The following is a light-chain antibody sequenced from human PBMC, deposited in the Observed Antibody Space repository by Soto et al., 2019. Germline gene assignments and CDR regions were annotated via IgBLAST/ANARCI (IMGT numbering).Light chain of an antibody. CDR3: QVWDSDTDHVV. CDR2: DDD. V-gene: IGLV3-21*02. J-gene: IGLJ2*01. CDR1: NIWSKS. Sequence: SYELTQPPSVSVAPGQTASFTCGGHNIWSKSVHWYQQKPGQAPILVICDDDDRPSGIPGRFSGSNSGSAATLTISRVEAGDEADYYCQVWDSDTDHVVFGGGTQLTVL.